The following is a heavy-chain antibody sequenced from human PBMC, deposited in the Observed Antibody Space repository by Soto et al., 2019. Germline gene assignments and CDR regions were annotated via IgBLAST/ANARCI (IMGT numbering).Heavy chain of an antibody. V-gene: IGHV3-30*18. CDR1: RFPFYIYG. CDR3: VKDGSGSYYGGLSD. D-gene: IGHD1-26*01. Sequence: HHGGSTRISCATSRFPFYIYGMHWVRQAPGKGLEWVAAISYDGTNEYYLDSVKGRFTISRDNSGDTLYLQMNSLRLEDTAVYYCVKDGSGSYYGGLSDWGQGTLVTVSS. CDR2: ISYDGTNE. J-gene: IGHJ4*02.